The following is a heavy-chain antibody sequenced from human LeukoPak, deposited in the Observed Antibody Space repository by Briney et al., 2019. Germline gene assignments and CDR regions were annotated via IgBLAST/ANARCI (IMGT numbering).Heavy chain of an antibody. Sequence: WVRQAPGKGLEWIGSIYYSGSTYYNPSLKSRVTISVDTSKNQFSLKLSSVPAADTAVYYCARHVGEQWLVDFDYWGQGTLVTVPS. V-gene: IGHV4-39*01. CDR3: ARHVGEQWLVDFDY. J-gene: IGHJ4*02. D-gene: IGHD6-19*01. CDR2: IYYSGST.